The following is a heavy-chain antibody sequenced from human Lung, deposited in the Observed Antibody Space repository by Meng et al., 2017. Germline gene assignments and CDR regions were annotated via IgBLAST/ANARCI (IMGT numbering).Heavy chain of an antibody. J-gene: IGHJ4*02. V-gene: IGHV4-34*01. CDR2: INHSGST. D-gene: IGHD4-11*01. CDR1: GGSFSDYY. CDR3: ARGPTTMAHDFDY. Sequence: QVQLQQWVQVLLKPSDTLSLTCVVSGGSFSDYYWSWIRQPPGKGLEWIGEINHSGSTNYNPSLESRATISVDTSQNNLSLKLSSVTAADSAVYYCARGPTTMAHDFDYWGQGTLVTVSS.